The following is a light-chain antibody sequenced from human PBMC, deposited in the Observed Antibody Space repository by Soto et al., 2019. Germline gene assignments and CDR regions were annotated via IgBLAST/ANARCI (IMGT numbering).Light chain of an antibody. V-gene: IGKV3-11*01. CDR3: QQHSSWYT. CDR2: DAS. J-gene: IGKJ2*01. CDR1: HSVGSY. Sequence: EIVLTQSPDTLSLSPGEGATLSCRASHSVGSYLAWYQQKPGQAPRLLIYDASNRATGIPARFSGSGSGTDFTLTISSLEPEDFAVYYCQQHSSWYTFGQGTKLEIK.